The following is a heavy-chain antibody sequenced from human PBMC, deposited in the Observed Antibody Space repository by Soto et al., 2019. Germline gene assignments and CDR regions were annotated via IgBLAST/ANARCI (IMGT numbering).Heavy chain of an antibody. CDR2: INPSGGST. Sequence: GASVKVSCKASGYTFTSYYMHWVRQAPGQGLEWMGIINPSGGSTSYAQKFQGRVTMTRDTSTSTVYMELSSLRSEDTAVYYCARDQVPYYYYCYGMDVWGQGTTVTVSS. J-gene: IGHJ6*02. V-gene: IGHV1-46*01. CDR3: ARDQVPYYYYCYGMDV. CDR1: GYTFTSYY.